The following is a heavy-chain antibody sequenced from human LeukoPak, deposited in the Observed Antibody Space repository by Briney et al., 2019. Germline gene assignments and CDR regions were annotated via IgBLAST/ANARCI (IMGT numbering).Heavy chain of an antibody. J-gene: IGHJ5*02. CDR2: INHSGST. CDR1: GGSLSHYY. Sequence: SETLSLTCAVYGGSLSHYYWSWIRQPPGKRLEWIGEINHSGSTNYNPSLKSRVTISVDMSKNQFSLELTSLTAADTAVYYCARGPASGSNFAWFDPWGQGTLVTVSS. D-gene: IGHD3-10*01. CDR3: ARGPASGSNFAWFDP. V-gene: IGHV4-34*01.